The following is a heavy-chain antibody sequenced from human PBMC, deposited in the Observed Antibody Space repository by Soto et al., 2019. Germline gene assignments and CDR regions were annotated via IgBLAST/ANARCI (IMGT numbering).Heavy chain of an antibody. D-gene: IGHD6-6*01. J-gene: IGHJ5*02. CDR3: AKGVAAQPRRNWFDP. V-gene: IGHV3-23*01. Sequence: EVQLLESGGGLVQPGGSLRLSCAASGFTFSSYAMSWVRQAPGKGLEWVSAVSGSGGSTYYADSVKGRFTISRDNSKNTLYLQMNSLRAEDTAVYYCAKGVAAQPRRNWFDPWGQGTLVTVSS. CDR2: VSGSGGST. CDR1: GFTFSSYA.